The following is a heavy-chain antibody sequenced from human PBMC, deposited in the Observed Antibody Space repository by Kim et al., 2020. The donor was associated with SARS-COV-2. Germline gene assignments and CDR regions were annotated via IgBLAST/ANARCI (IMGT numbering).Heavy chain of an antibody. CDR3: ARGITKIRGVKAFDI. Sequence: VAAVKGRFAISRDNAKNSLYLQMISLRAEDTAVYYCARGITKIRGVKAFDIWGQGTMVTVS. V-gene: IGHV3-7*03. D-gene: IGHD3-10*01. J-gene: IGHJ3*02.